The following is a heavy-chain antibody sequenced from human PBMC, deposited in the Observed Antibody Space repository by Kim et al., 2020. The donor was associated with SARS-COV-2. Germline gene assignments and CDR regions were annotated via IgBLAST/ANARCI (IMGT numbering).Heavy chain of an antibody. CDR3: VKHLALGQLKAFDY. CDR2: ISPSSYSI. Sequence: GGSLRLSCAASEFTFSTFPMSWVRQAPGKRPEWVSAISPSSYSIYYADSVKGRFTIYRDNSKNTLYLQMHNLRAEDTALYYCVKHLALGQLKAFDYWGQG. V-gene: IGHV3-23*01. J-gene: IGHJ4*02. CDR1: EFTFSTFP. D-gene: IGHD1-1*01.